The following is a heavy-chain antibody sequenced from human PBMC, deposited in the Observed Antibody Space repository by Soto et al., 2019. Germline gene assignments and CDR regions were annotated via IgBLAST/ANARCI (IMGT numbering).Heavy chain of an antibody. CDR3: AREDLASLYYGMDV. Sequence: GGSLRLSCAASGFTFSSYAMHWVRQAPGKGLEWVAVISYDGSNKYYADSVKGRFTISRDNSKNTLYLQMNSLRAEDTAVYYCAREDLASLYYGMDVWGQGTTVTASS. D-gene: IGHD1-26*01. J-gene: IGHJ6*02. CDR2: ISYDGSNK. CDR1: GFTFSSYA. V-gene: IGHV3-30-3*01.